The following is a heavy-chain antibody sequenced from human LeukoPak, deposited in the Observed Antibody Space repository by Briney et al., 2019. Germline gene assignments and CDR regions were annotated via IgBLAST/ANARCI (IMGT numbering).Heavy chain of an antibody. Sequence: GGSLRLSCAASGFTFSSYWMSWVRQAPGKGLEWVANIKQDGSEKYHVDSVKGRFTISRDNAKNSLYLQMNSLRAEDTAVYYWARGGAYCSGGSCYWVYWGQGTLVTVSS. CDR2: IKQDGSEK. J-gene: IGHJ4*02. CDR1: GFTFSSYW. V-gene: IGHV3-7*03. CDR3: ARGGAYCSGGSCYWVY. D-gene: IGHD2-15*01.